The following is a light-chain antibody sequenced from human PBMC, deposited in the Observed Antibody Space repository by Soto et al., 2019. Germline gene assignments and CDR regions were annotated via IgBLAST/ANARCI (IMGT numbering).Light chain of an antibody. V-gene: IGKV3-15*01. CDR2: RTS. CDR3: QQYNNWPRAT. Sequence: EMTQSPATLSVSPGERATLSCRASQSISSDLAWYPQKRGQAHSLLMFRTSSRATGFPARFSGSGSGTEFNLTISSLQSEDYGVYYCQQYNNWPRATFGEGTKVDIK. J-gene: IGKJ4*01. CDR1: QSISSD.